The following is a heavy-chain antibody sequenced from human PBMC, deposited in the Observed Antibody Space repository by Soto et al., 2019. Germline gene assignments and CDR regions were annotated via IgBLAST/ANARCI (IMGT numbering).Heavy chain of an antibody. CDR1: GCTFSSYA. Sequence: SVKVSCKASGCTFSSYAISWVRQAPGQGLEWMGGIIPIFGTANYAQKFQGRVTITADESTSTAYMELSSLRSEDTAVYYCARSYYCSGGSCYPNWFDPWGQGTLVTVSS. V-gene: IGHV1-69*13. CDR2: IIPIFGTA. D-gene: IGHD2-15*01. J-gene: IGHJ5*02. CDR3: ARSYYCSGGSCYPNWFDP.